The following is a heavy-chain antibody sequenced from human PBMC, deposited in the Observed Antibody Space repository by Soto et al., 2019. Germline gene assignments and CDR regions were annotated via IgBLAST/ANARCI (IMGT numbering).Heavy chain of an antibody. Sequence: SQTLSLTCAVYGGSFSGYYWSWIRQPPGKGLEWIGEINHSGSTNYNPSLKSRVTISVDTSKNQFSLKLSSVTAADTAVYYCAVEAAEIDYWGQGTLVTVSS. CDR3: AVEAAEIDY. CDR2: INHSGST. J-gene: IGHJ4*02. D-gene: IGHD2-15*01. V-gene: IGHV4-34*01. CDR1: GGSFSGYY.